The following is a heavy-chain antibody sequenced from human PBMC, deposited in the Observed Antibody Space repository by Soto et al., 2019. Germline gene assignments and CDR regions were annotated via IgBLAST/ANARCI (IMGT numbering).Heavy chain of an antibody. V-gene: IGHV5-51*01. D-gene: IGHD3-9*01. CDR1: GYSFTSYW. CDR2: IYPGDSDT. CDR3: ARHGVESYDILTGSIRRSMDV. Sequence: GESLKISCKGSGYSFTSYWIGWVRQMPGKGLEWMGIIYPGDSDTRYSPSFQGQVTISADKSISTAYLQWSSLKASDTAMYYCARHGVESYDILTGSIRRSMDVWGQGTTVPVSS. J-gene: IGHJ6*02.